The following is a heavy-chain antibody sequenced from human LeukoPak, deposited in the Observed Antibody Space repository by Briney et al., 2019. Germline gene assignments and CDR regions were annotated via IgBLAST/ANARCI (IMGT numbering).Heavy chain of an antibody. CDR2: ISGSGGST. CDR1: GFTFSSYA. CDR3: AKVPAAYNWFDP. Sequence: PGGSLRLSCAASGFTFSSYAMSWVRQAPAKGLEWVSAISGSGGSTYYADSVKGRFTISRDNSKNTLYLQMNSLRAEDTAVYYCAKVPAAYNWFDPWGQGTLVTVSS. J-gene: IGHJ5*02. D-gene: IGHD2-2*01. V-gene: IGHV3-23*01.